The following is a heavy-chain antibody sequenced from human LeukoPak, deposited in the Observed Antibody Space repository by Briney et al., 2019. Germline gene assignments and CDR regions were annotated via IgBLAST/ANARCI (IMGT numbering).Heavy chain of an antibody. Sequence: PGGSLRLSCAASGFTFKSYWMSWVRQAPGKGLEWVASIKEDGSEKYYVDSVKGRFTISRDNAENSLYLQMNSLRAEDTAVYFCARGLCGIGTCYKFDYWGQGTLVTVSS. CDR3: ARGLCGIGTCYKFDY. J-gene: IGHJ4*02. V-gene: IGHV3-7*04. D-gene: IGHD2-15*01. CDR1: GFTFKSYW. CDR2: IKEDGSEK.